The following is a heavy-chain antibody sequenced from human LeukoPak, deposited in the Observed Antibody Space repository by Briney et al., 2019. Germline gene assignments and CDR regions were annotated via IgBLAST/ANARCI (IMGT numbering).Heavy chain of an antibody. CDR3: AREGLYCSSTSCYMRDANWFDP. D-gene: IGHD2-2*02. V-gene: IGHV1-2*02. CDR2: INPNSGGT. Sequence: GASVKVPCKASGYTFTGYYMHWVRQAPGQGLEWMGWINPNSGGTNYAQKFQGRVTMTRDTSISTAYMELSRLRSDDTAVYYCAREGLYCSSTSCYMRDANWFDPWGQGTLVTVSS. J-gene: IGHJ5*02. CDR1: GYTFTGYY.